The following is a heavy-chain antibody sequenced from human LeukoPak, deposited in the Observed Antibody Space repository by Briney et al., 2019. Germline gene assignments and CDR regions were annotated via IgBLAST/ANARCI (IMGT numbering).Heavy chain of an antibody. Sequence: PSETLSLTCTVSGGSISSGGYYWSRIRQHSGKGLEWIGYIYYSGSTYYNPSLKSRVTISVDTSKNQFSLKLSSVTAADTAVYYCARDGDSSGYSAFDIWGQGTMVTVSS. CDR2: IYYSGST. J-gene: IGHJ3*02. CDR3: ARDGDSSGYSAFDI. CDR1: GGSISSGGYY. V-gene: IGHV4-31*03. D-gene: IGHD3-22*01.